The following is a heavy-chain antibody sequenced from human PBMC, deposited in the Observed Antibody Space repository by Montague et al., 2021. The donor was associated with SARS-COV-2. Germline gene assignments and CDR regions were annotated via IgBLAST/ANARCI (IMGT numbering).Heavy chain of an antibody. CDR3: AHRIQNGNGSQN. V-gene: IGHV2-5*01. CDR1: GFSLSTGAVG. Sequence: PALVKPTQTLTLTCSFSGFSLSTGAVGVGWIRQPPGKALEWLAVIYWNDDKYYDPSLNSRLIITKDTSKNQVVLTMTNMDPVDTATYYCAHRIQNGNGSQNWGQGTRVTVSS. CDR2: IYWNDDK. J-gene: IGHJ1*01. D-gene: IGHD2-15*01.